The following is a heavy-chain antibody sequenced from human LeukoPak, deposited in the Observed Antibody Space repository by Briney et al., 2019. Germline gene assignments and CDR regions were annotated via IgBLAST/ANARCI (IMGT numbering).Heavy chain of an antibody. CDR3: VRLEYSSSVRPVTGIDV. Sequence: SETLSLTCTVSGGSISSYYWSWIRQPPGKGLEWIGYIYYTGSTNYNPSLKSRVTMSVDTSKNQLSLKLSSVTAADTAVYCCVRLEYSSSVRPVTGIDVWGKGTTVTVPS. CDR2: IYYTGST. CDR1: GGSISSYY. V-gene: IGHV4-59*01. J-gene: IGHJ6*04. D-gene: IGHD6-6*01.